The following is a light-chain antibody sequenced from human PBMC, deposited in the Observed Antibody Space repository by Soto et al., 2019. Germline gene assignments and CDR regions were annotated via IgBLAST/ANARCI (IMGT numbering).Light chain of an antibody. V-gene: IGLV2-14*01. Sequence: QSALTQPASVSGSPGQSITISCTGTSSDVGRYNYVSWYQQPPGKAPKLMIYDVSNRPSGVSNRFSGSKSGNTASLSISGLQAEDEADYYCSSYTSSNTFVFGSGTKVTVL. CDR3: SSYTSSNTFV. CDR1: SSDVGRYNY. J-gene: IGLJ1*01. CDR2: DVS.